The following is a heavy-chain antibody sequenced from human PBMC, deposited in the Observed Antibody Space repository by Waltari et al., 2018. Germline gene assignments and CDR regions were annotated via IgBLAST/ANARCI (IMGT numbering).Heavy chain of an antibody. CDR3: ARVARGTLYDAFDI. Sequence: EVQLMESGGGLVQPGGSLRLSCVASGLAVRTSFMSWFRQAPGKGLEWVSAIFSGDTTYYTDSVKGRFSTSRYNSKNTLCLQMNSLRAEDTAVYYCARVARGTLYDAFDIWGQGTMVTVSS. CDR1: GLAVRTSF. V-gene: IGHV3-66*01. J-gene: IGHJ3*02. CDR2: IFSGDTT. D-gene: IGHD1-26*01.